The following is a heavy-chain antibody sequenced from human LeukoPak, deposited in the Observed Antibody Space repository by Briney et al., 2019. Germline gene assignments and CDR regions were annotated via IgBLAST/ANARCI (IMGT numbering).Heavy chain of an antibody. CDR3: ASQVYRGRYFDY. V-gene: IGHV4-61*02. J-gene: IGHJ4*02. D-gene: IGHD3-10*01. CDR2: IYTSGST. Sequence: SQTLSLTCTVSGGSISSGSYYWSWIRQPAGKGLEWIGRIYTSGSTNYNPSLESRVTISVDTSKNQFSLKLSSVTAADTAVYYCASQVYRGRYFDYWGQGTLVTVSS. CDR1: GGSISSGSYY.